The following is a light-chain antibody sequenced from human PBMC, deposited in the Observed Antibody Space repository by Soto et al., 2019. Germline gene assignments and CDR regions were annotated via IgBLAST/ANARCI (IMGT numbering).Light chain of an antibody. J-gene: IGLJ1*01. V-gene: IGLV3-21*02. CDR2: DDR. CDR1: RIGYKT. CDR3: QVWDSSRDQCV. Sequence: SYELAQPPSVPVAPGQTATITCGGNRIGYKTVHWYQQKPGQAPVVVVHDDRDRPSGIPERFSGANSGDTATLTISRVEAGDEADYFCQVWDSSRDQCVFGTGTKVTVL.